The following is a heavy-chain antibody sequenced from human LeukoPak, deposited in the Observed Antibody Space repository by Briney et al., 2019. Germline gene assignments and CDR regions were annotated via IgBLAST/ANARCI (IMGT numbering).Heavy chain of an antibody. V-gene: IGHV1-69*13. CDR2: IIPVFGTA. CDR1: GGTFSSYA. CDR3: ARALRWYPASFDY. D-gene: IGHD4-23*01. J-gene: IGHJ4*02. Sequence: ASVKVSCKASGGTFSSYAISWVRQAPGPGLEWMGGIIPVFGTANYAQKFQGRVTITADESTSTAYMELSSLRSEDTAVYYCARALRWYPASFDYWGQGTLVTVSS.